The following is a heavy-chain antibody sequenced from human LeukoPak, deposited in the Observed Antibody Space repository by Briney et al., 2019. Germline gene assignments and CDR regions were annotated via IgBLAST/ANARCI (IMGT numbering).Heavy chain of an antibody. D-gene: IGHD2-21*01. J-gene: IGHJ4*02. Sequence: GGSLRLSCAASVVTFTSYAMGWVREAPGEGLGWVSGVGGTGVNAYYADSVKGRFTISSDNFKNTPYLQMDSLSAEDTAVYYCAPRGTAPALHYFDSWGQGTLVTVSS. V-gene: IGHV3-23*01. CDR3: APRGTAPALHYFDS. CDR1: VVTFTSYA. CDR2: VGGTGVNA.